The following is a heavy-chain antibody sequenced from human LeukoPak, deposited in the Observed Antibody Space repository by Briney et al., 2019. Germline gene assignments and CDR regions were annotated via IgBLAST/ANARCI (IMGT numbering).Heavy chain of an antibody. CDR2: IYYSGST. J-gene: IGHJ4*02. CDR1: GGSISSSYW. V-gene: IGHV4-4*02. CDR3: ARLSLDYYDSSDY. Sequence: PSGTLSLTCAVSGGSISSSYWWSWVRQPPGKGLEWIGSIYYSGSTYYNPSLKSRVTISVDTSKNQFSLKLSSVTAADTAVYYCARLSLDYYDSSDYWGQGTLVTVSS. D-gene: IGHD3-22*01.